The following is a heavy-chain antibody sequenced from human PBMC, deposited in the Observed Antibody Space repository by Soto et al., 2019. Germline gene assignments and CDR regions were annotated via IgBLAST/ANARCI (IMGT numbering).Heavy chain of an antibody. D-gene: IGHD2-21*01. V-gene: IGHV4-39*01. CDR2: IYSSGST. CDR3: VRHRSSREIPFDN. J-gene: IGHJ4*02. Sequence: KPSETLSLTCTVSGDSISGTSFYWGWIRQSSGKGLEWIASIYSSGSTFYNLSLKSRLSLSVDTSKNQFSLRLQSVTAADTAVYYCVRHRSSREIPFDNWGQGTLVTVSS. CDR1: GDSISGTSFY.